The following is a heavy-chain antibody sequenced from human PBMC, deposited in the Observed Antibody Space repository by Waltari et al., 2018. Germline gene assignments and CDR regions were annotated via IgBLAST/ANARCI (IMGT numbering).Heavy chain of an antibody. CDR1: GFTFSSYA. D-gene: IGHD4-17*01. CDR2: ISYDGSNK. V-gene: IGHV3-30-3*01. CDR3: ARDYDYGDPYDAFDI. Sequence: GESGGGVVQPGRSLRLSYAASGFTFSSYAMHWVRQAPGKGLEWVAVISYDGSNKYYADSVKGRFTISRDNSKNTLYLQMNSLRAEDTAVYYCARDYDYGDPYDAFDIWGQGTMVTVSS. J-gene: IGHJ3*02.